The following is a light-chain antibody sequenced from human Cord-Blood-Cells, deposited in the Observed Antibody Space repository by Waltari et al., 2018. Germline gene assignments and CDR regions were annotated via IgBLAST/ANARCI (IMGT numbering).Light chain of an antibody. V-gene: IGLV1-44*01. CDR2: SNN. CDR1: SSNIGGNT. Sequence: QSVLTQQPPAPGTPGQRATISCSGSSSNIGGNTVTWYQQPPGTAPKLLIYSNNQRPSGVPDRFSGSKSGTSASLAISGLQSEDEADYYCAAWDDSLNGVVFGGGTKLTVL. CDR3: AAWDDSLNGVV. J-gene: IGLJ2*01.